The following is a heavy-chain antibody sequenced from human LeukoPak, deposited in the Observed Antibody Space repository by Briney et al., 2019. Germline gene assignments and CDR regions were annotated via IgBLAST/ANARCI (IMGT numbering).Heavy chain of an antibody. CDR1: EFTFRNHA. CDR2: ISGSGETT. D-gene: IGHD2-15*01. CDR3: AKDRGVVGASVRAFDY. J-gene: IGHJ4*02. V-gene: IGHV3-23*01. Sequence: GGSLRLSCAASEFTFRNHAMNWVRQAPGKGLEWVSVISGSGETTYYADSVKGRFTISRDNSQNTLYLQMSSLRGEDTALYYCAKDRGVVGASVRAFDYWGQGTLVTVSS.